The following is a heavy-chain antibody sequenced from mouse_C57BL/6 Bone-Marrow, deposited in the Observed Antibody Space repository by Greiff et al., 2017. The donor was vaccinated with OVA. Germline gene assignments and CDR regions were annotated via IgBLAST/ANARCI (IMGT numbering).Heavy chain of an antibody. Sequence: EVKLQESGPELVKPGASVKIPCKASGYTFTDYNMDWVKQSHGKSLEWIGDINPNNGGTIYNQKFKGKATLTVDKSSSTAYMELRSLTSEDTAVYYCARGGTLYYAMDYWGQGTSVTVSS. J-gene: IGHJ4*01. D-gene: IGHD3-3*01. V-gene: IGHV1-18*01. CDR1: GYTFTDYN. CDR3: ARGGTLYYAMDY. CDR2: INPNNGGT.